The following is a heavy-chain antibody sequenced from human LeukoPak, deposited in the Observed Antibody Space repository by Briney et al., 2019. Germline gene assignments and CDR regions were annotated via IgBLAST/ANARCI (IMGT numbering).Heavy chain of an antibody. V-gene: IGHV3-30-3*01. CDR2: ISYDGSNK. Sequence: PGGSLRLSCAASGFTFSSYAMHWVRQAPGKGLEWVAVISYDGSNKYYADSVKGRFTISRDNSKNTLYLQMNSLRAEDTAVYYCAKDYYGSGSSTDYWGQGTLVTVSS. CDR1: GFTFSSYA. CDR3: AKDYYGSGSSTDY. D-gene: IGHD3-10*01. J-gene: IGHJ4*02.